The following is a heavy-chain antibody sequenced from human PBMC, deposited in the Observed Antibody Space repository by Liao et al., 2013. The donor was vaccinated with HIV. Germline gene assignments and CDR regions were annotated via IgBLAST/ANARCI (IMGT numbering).Heavy chain of an antibody. V-gene: IGHV4-34*01. CDR1: GGSFSGYY. Sequence: QVQLQQWGAGLLKPSETLSLTCAVYGGSFSGYYWSWIRQPPGEGLEWIGYIYYSGSTYYNPSLKSRVTISVDTSKNQFSLKLSSVTAADTAVYYCASLKGGLSGYYYTWFDPWGQGTLVTVSS. CDR3: ASLKGGLSGYYYTWFDP. D-gene: IGHD3-22*01. CDR2: IYYSGST. J-gene: IGHJ5*02.